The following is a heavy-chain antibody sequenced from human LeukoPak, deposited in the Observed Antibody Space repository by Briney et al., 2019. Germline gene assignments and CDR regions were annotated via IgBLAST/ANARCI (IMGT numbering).Heavy chain of an antibody. CDR3: AREGGSWGAPPFFDY. Sequence: PGGSLRLSCAASGFTFSSYWMSWIRQPPGKGLEWIGYIYYSGSTNYNPSLKSRVTISVDTSKNQFSLRLSSVTAADTAVYYCAREGGSWGAPPFFDYWGQGTLVTVSS. CDR1: GFTFSSYW. D-gene: IGHD3-16*01. CDR2: IYYSGST. V-gene: IGHV4-59*01. J-gene: IGHJ4*02.